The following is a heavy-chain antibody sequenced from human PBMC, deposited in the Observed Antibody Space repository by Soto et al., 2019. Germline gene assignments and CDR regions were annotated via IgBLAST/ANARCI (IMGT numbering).Heavy chain of an antibody. Sequence: SETLSLTCAVSSGSISSSNWWSWVRQPPGKGLEWIGEIYHSGSTNYNPSLKSRVTISVDKSKNQFSLKLSSVTAADTAVYYCARDSEAYSYGYFLASKPLLFDYWGQGTLVTVSS. CDR2: IYHSGST. CDR1: SGSISSSNW. D-gene: IGHD5-18*01. V-gene: IGHV4-4*02. J-gene: IGHJ4*02. CDR3: ARDSEAYSYGYFLASKPLLFDY.